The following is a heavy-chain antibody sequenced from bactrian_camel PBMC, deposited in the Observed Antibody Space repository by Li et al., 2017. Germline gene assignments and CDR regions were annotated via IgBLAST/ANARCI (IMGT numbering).Heavy chain of an antibody. V-gene: IGHV3S31*01. CDR2: IYHRAGTT. CDR1: GYTYSIHS. Sequence: VQLVESGGGSVQAGGSLNLSCAASGYTYSIHSMGWFRQAPGKAREGVAAIYHRAGTTYYADSVKGRFTISQDAARATVSPQMNSLKPEDTAMYYC.